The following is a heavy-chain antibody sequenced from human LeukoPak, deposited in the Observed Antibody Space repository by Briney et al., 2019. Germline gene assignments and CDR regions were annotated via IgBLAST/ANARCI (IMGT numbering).Heavy chain of an antibody. J-gene: IGHJ4*02. CDR2: IIPIFGTA. V-gene: IGHV1-69*05. CDR3: AREIGSYYDSSGYYYHFDY. Sequence: SVKVSCKASGGTFSSYAISWVRQAPGQGLEWMGRIIPIFGTANYAQKFQGRVTITTDESTSTAYMELSSLRSEDTAVYYCAREIGSYYDSSGYYYHFDYWGQGTLDTVSS. D-gene: IGHD3-22*01. CDR1: GGTFSSYA.